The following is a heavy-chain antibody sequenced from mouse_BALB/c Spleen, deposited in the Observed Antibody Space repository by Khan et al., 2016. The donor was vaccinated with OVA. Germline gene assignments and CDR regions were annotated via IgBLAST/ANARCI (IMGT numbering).Heavy chain of an antibody. J-gene: IGHJ4*01. D-gene: IGHD2-4*01. V-gene: IGHV14-1*02. CDR1: GFNITDYY. CDR2: IDTENGNT. Sequence: VRLQQSGAELVRPGALVKLSCKASGFNITDYYIHWVKQRPEQGLEWIGWIDTENGNTIYDPKFQGKASITADTSSNTAYLQLSSLTSEDTAVYYCTRRYYEAMDYWGQGTSVTVSS. CDR3: TRRYYEAMDY.